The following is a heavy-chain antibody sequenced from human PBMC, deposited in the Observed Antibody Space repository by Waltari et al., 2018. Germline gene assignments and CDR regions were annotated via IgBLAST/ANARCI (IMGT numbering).Heavy chain of an antibody. CDR1: GFTFSYHA. J-gene: IGHJ4*02. CDR3: ARDGPLQIQSWYSFDY. V-gene: IGHV3-30*07. CDR2: ISYDGSDE. D-gene: IGHD5-18*01. Sequence: QVQLVESGGGVVHRGRSLRVSCEASGFTFSYHAMHWVRQAPGKGLECVAGISYDGSDEYYADSVRGRFTISRDDSKDTVNLQMNSLRPEDTAVYYCARDGPLQIQSWYSFDYWGQGTLVTVSS.